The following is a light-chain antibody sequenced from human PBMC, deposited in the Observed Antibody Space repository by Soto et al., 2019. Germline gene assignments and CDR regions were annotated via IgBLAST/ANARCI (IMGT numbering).Light chain of an antibody. J-gene: IGKJ5*01. CDR3: QQYEKWPPSIT. CDR1: QSVSSY. CDR2: GAS. V-gene: IGKV3-15*01. Sequence: EIVLTQSPATLALSPGERSTVSWSAIQSVSSYLAWYQHKPGQAPRLLIYGASTRATGISARFSGGGSGTEFTLTISSLQSEDFALYFCQQYEKWPPSITFGQGTRLEIK.